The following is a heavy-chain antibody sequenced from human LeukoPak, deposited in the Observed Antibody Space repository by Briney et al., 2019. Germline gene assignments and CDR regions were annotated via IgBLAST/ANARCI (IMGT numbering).Heavy chain of an antibody. V-gene: IGHV1-18*01. CDR3: ARDSSGFPRDASDY. Sequence: GASVKVSCKASGYTFTNYGINWVPQAPGQGLEWMGWISAYNGHTNYAQNLQGRVTMTTDTSTSTAYMELRSLRSDDTAVYFCARDSSGFPRDASDYWGQGTLVTVSS. D-gene: IGHD3-22*01. CDR1: GYTFTNYG. CDR2: ISAYNGHT. J-gene: IGHJ4*02.